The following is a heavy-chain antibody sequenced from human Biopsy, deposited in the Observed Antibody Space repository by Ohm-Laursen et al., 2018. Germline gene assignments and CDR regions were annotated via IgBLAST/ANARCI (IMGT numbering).Heavy chain of an antibody. CDR3: ARGRYAAFDI. CDR2: TIYRSKWSN. D-gene: IGHD3-9*01. CDR1: GDSVSSNTVA. Sequence: SDTLSLTCAISGDSVSSNTVAWNWIRQSPSRGLEWLGRTIYRSKWSNDYAVSVKNRITIDPDTSKNQFSLQLNSVTPEDTAIYYCARGRYAAFDIWGQGTLVTVSS. V-gene: IGHV6-1*01. J-gene: IGHJ4*02.